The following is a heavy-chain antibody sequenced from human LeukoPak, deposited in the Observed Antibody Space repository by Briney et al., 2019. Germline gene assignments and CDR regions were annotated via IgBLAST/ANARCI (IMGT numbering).Heavy chain of an antibody. D-gene: IGHD2-8*01. J-gene: IGHJ5*02. CDR3: ARGLRVSKAAIWGNWFDP. Sequence: PSETLSLTCTVSGGSISSYYWSWIRQPPGKGLEWIGYIYYSGSTNYNPSLKSRVTISVDTSKNQFSLKLSSVTAADTAVYYCARGLRVSKAAIWGNWFDPWGQGTLVTVSS. CDR2: IYYSGST. V-gene: IGHV4-59*01. CDR1: GGSISSYY.